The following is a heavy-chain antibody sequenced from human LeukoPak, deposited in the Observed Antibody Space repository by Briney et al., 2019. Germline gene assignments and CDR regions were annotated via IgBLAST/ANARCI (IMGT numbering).Heavy chain of an antibody. CDR3: ARQTTDCIGGSCYYDAFDI. V-gene: IGHV4-31*03. CDR1: GGSISSGGYY. J-gene: IGHJ3*02. D-gene: IGHD2-15*01. Sequence: SETLSLTCTVSGGSISSGGYYWSWIRQHPGKGLEWIGYIYYSGSTYYNPSLKSRVTISVDTSKNQFSLKLSSVTAADTAVYYCARQTTDCIGGSCYYDAFDIWGQGTMVTVSS. CDR2: IYYSGST.